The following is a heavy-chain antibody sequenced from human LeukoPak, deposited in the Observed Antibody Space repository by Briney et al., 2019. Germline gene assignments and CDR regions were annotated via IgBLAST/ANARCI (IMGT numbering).Heavy chain of an antibody. CDR3: ARGGSGSYYPPFDY. CDR1: GGSFSGYY. V-gene: IGHV4-34*01. Sequence: SETLSLTCAVYGGSFSGYYWSWIRQPPGKGLEWIGEINHNGSTNYNPSLKSRVTISVDTSKNQFSLKLSSVTAADTAVYYCARGGSGSYYPPFDYWGQGTLVTVSS. CDR2: INHNGST. D-gene: IGHD3-10*01. J-gene: IGHJ4*02.